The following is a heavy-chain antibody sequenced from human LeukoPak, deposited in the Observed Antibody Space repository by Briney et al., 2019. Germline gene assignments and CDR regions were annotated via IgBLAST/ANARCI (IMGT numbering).Heavy chain of an antibody. J-gene: IGHJ4*02. CDR2: INYSGST. Sequence: SETLCLTCAVSGVSISNYYWSWIRQPPGKELEWIGYINYSGSTKYNPSLKSRVTISVDTSKNQFSLRLSAVTAADTAVYYCARHIDSWGQGTLVTVSS. V-gene: IGHV4-59*08. CDR1: GVSISNYY. CDR3: ARHIDS.